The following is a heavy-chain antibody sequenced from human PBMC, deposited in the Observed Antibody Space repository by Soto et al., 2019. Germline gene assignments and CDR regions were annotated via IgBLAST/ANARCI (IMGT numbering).Heavy chain of an antibody. CDR1: GFIFSNYA. CDR2: ISGSSGST. Sequence: PGGSLRLSCAASGFIFSNYAMNWVRQAPGKGLEWVSIISGSSGSTYYADSVKGRFTISRDNSGNTLFLEMYSLRAEDTAVYYCARYIPGVRYYGMDVWGQGTTVTVSS. CDR3: ARYIPGVRYYGMDV. V-gene: IGHV3-23*01. D-gene: IGHD2-2*01. J-gene: IGHJ6*02.